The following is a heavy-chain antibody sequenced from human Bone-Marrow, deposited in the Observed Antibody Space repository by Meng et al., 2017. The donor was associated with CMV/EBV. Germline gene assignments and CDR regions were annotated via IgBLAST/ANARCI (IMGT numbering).Heavy chain of an antibody. CDR1: GGSFSGYY. CDR3: AKDRSYGFDY. CDR2: TNHGGDT. V-gene: IGHV4-34*01. J-gene: IGHJ4*02. Sequence: SETLSLTCAVYGGSFSGYYWTWIRQPPGKGLEWIGVTNHGGDTSYNPSLKSRVGISVDTSKNQFSLRLSPVTAADTAVYYCAKDRSYGFDYWGPGTLVTVSS. D-gene: IGHD4-17*01.